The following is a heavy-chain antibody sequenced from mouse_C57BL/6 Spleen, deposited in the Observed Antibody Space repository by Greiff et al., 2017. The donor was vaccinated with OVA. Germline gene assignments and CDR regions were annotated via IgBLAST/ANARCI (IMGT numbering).Heavy chain of an antibody. CDR2: ISSGSSTI. V-gene: IGHV5-17*01. CDR1: GFTFSDYG. J-gene: IGHJ2*01. Sequence: EVMLVESGGGLVKPGGSLKLSCAASGFTFSDYGMHWVRQAPEKGLEWVAYISSGSSTIYYADTVKGRFTISRDNAKNTLFLQMTSLRSEDTAMYYCARQGELNFDYWGQGTTLTVSS. CDR3: ARQGELNFDY. D-gene: IGHD1-1*01.